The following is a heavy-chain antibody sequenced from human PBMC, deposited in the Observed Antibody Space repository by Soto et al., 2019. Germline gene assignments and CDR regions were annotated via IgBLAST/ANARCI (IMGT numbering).Heavy chain of an antibody. V-gene: IGHV4-34*01. CDR2: INPSGST. Sequence: QVQLQQRGAGLLRPSETLSLTCAVYGGSFSGYYWSWIRQPPGKGLEWLGEINPSGSTTYKPSLNIRVSISVDTTMAQFSLKLSSVTAADTAVYCCAREPGYCSGGSCYGGWFDPWGQGPLVTVSS. CDR1: GGSFSGYY. D-gene: IGHD2-15*01. CDR3: AREPGYCSGGSCYGGWFDP. J-gene: IGHJ5*02.